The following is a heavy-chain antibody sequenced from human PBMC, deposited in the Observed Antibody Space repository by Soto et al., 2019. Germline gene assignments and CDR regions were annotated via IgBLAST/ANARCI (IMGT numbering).Heavy chain of an antibody. CDR2: INPNSVGT. V-gene: IGHV1-2*02. J-gene: IGHJ3*02. D-gene: IGHD3-10*01. Sequence: QVQLVQSGAEVKKPGASVKVSCKASGYTFTGHYMHGVRQAPGQGLEWMGWINPNSVGTNYAQKFQGRVTMTRDTSISTAYMELSRLRSDDTAVYYCAREPMVRAAHGFDIWGQGTMVTVSS. CDR3: AREPMVRAAHGFDI. CDR1: GYTFTGHY.